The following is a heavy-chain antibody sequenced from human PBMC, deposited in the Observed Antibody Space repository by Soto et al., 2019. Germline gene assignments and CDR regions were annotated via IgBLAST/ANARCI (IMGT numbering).Heavy chain of an antibody. Sequence: SSVKVSCKASGVTFSKFIMTWVRQAPGLGLEWVGGIIPIFGTANYAQKFQGRVTITADESTSTSYLEVSNLRSEDTAVYYCAKVRYSSPMGYYYGMDVWGQGTAVTVS. CDR2: IIPIFGTA. V-gene: IGHV1-69*13. CDR1: GVTFSKFI. CDR3: AKVRYSSPMGYYYGMDV. D-gene: IGHD6-19*01. J-gene: IGHJ6*02.